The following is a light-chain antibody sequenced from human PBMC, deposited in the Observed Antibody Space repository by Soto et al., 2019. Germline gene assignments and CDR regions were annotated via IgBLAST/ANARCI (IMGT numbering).Light chain of an antibody. V-gene: IGKV3-11*01. CDR2: DTS. CDR3: QQRRTGPLT. J-gene: IGKJ3*01. Sequence: EIVLTQSPATVSLSPGERATLSCRASQSVGHYLAWYQHKPGQAPRLLIYDTSNRATVTPARFSGSGSETDFDLTISRLEPEDFAVYYCQQRRTGPLTFGPGTQMDAK. CDR1: QSVGHY.